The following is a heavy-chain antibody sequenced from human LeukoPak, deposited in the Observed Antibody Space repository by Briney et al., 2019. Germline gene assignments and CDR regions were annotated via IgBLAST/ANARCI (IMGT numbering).Heavy chain of an antibody. Sequence: GRSLRLSCAASGFTFSNYAMHWVRQAPGKGLEWVAVISDDGSNKYYGDSVKGRFTISRDNSKNTVYLQMNSLRAEDTAVYYCARDAVSEAVWDGGMDVWGQGTTVTVSS. V-gene: IGHV3-30*03. D-gene: IGHD3-16*01. CDR2: ISDDGSNK. CDR3: ARDAVSEAVWDGGMDV. CDR1: GFTFSNYA. J-gene: IGHJ6*02.